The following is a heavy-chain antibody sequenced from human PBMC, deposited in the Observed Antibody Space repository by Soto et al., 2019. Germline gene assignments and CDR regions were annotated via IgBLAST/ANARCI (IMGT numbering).Heavy chain of an antibody. V-gene: IGHV1-69*08. Sequence: QVQLVQSGAAVKKPGSSVKVSCKASGGTFSSYTISWVRQAPGQGLEWMGRIIPILGIANYAQKFRGRVTITADKSTSTGYMEPSSLRSEDTAVYYCARDVMVPHFDYWGQGTLVTVSS. J-gene: IGHJ4*02. D-gene: IGHD2-15*01. CDR1: GGTFSSYT. CDR3: ARDVMVPHFDY. CDR2: IIPILGIA.